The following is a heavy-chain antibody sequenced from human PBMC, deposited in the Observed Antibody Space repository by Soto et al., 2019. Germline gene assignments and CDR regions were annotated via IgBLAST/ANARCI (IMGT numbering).Heavy chain of an antibody. CDR2: ISSSSSYI. CDR3: ARGIEYSTTNWFDP. CDR1: GFIFSSYS. J-gene: IGHJ5*02. V-gene: IGHV3-21*01. Sequence: GGSLRLSCAASGFIFSSYSMTWVRQAPGKGLEWVSFISSSSSYIYYADSVKGRFTISRDNAKNSLYLQMNSLRAEDTAVYYCARGIEYSTTNWFDPWGQGTLVTVSS. D-gene: IGHD6-6*01.